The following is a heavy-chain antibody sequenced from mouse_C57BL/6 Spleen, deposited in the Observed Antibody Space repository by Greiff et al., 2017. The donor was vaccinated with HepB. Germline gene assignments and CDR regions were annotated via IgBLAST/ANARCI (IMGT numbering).Heavy chain of an antibody. CDR1: GYTFTSYW. Sequence: QLQQPGAELVRPGSSVKLSCKASGYTFTSYWMDWVKQRPGQGLEWIGNIYPSDSETHYNQKFKDKATLPVDKSSSTAYMQLSSLTSEDSAVYYCARRGGYYPAWFAYWGQGTLVTVSA. D-gene: IGHD2-3*01. J-gene: IGHJ3*01. CDR3: ARRGGYYPAWFAY. CDR2: IYPSDSET. V-gene: IGHV1-61*01.